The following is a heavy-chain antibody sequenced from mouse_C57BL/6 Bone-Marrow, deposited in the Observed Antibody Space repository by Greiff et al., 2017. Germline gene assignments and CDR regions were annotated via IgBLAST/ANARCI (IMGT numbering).Heavy chain of an antibody. CDR2: ISNGGGST. D-gene: IGHD2-2*01. CDR3: AGHYGYAWFAY. V-gene: IGHV5-12*01. Sequence: EVQLVESGGGLVQPGGSLKLSCAASGFTFSDYYMYWVRQTPEKRLEWVAYISNGGGSTYYPDTVKGRFTISRDNAKDTLYLQMSRLTSEDTAMYDCAGHYGYAWFAYWGQGTLVTVSA. J-gene: IGHJ3*01. CDR1: GFTFSDYY.